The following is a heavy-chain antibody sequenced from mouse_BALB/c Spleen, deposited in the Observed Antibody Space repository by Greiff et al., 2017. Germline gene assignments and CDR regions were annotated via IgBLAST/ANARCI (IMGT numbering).Heavy chain of an antibody. CDR3: AREAFAY. V-gene: IGHV5-4*02. J-gene: IGHJ3*01. CDR2: ISDGGSYT. Sequence: DVKVVESGGGLVKPGGSLKLSCAASGFTFSDYYMYWVRQTPEKRLEWVATISDGGSYTYYPDSVKGRFTISRDNAKNNLYLQMSSLKSEDTAMYYCAREAFAYWGQGTLVTVSA. CDR1: GFTFSDYY.